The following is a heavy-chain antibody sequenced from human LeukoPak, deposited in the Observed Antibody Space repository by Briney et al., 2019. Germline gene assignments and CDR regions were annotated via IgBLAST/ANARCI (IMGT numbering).Heavy chain of an antibody. CDR3: ARLISSSWYYYFDY. J-gene: IGHJ4*02. CDR2: INPNSGGT. CDR1: GYTFTGYY. D-gene: IGHD6-13*01. Sequence: ASVKVSCKASGYTFTGYYMHWVRQAPGQGLEWMGWINPNSGGTNYAQKFQGRVTMTRDTSISTAYMELSRLRSDDTAVYYCARLISSSWYYYFDYWGQGTLVAVSS. V-gene: IGHV1-2*02.